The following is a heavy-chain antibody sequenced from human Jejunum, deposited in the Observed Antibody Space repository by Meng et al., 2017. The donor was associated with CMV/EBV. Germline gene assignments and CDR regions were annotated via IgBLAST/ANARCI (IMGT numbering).Heavy chain of an antibody. J-gene: IGHJ4*02. V-gene: IGHV1-2*02. CDR2: INPNSGDT. CDR1: GYTFTGYY. D-gene: IGHD5-18*01. CDR3: VPQRGYGYAPTFDS. Sequence: KASGYTFTGYYMPWVRPAPGQGLECMGWINPNSGDTNYAQNFQGRVTMTRDTSISSAYMELSSLRSDDTAVYYCVPQRGYGYAPTFDSWGQGTLVTVSS.